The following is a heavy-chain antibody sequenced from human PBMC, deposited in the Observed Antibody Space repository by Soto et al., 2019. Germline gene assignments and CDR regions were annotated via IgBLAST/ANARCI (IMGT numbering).Heavy chain of an antibody. D-gene: IGHD6-19*01. Sequence: PSETLSLTSSVYGGSFSQYYWSWIRQPPGKGLEWIGEISHTGGTNYSPSLSRRVSISVDTSANQLSLTLYSVTAADTAVYYCVRGHDSSALSQPPLDSWGRGTVVTVSS. J-gene: IGHJ4*02. CDR1: GGSFSQYY. CDR3: VRGHDSSALSQPPLDS. V-gene: IGHV4-34*01. CDR2: ISHTGGT.